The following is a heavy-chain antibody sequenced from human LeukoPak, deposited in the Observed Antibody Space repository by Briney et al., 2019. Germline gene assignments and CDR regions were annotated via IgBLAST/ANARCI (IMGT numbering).Heavy chain of an antibody. D-gene: IGHD2-21*02. CDR1: GYTFTSCY. Sequence: ASVKVSCKTSGYTFTSCYMHWVGQAPGQGLEWMGMINPSAGSTRYAQKFQGRVTMTTDTSTSTVYMELSSLRSEDTAVCYCARGGCGDSAAPFDDWGQGTLVPVSS. J-gene: IGHJ4*02. CDR3: ARGGCGDSAAPFDD. V-gene: IGHV1-46*01. CDR2: INPSAGST.